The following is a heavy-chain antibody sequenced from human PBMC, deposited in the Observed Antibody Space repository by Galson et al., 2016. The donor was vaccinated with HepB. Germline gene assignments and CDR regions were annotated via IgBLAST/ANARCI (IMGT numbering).Heavy chain of an antibody. D-gene: IGHD5-24*01. J-gene: IGHJ5*02. CDR1: GDSVSSKSAA. Sequence: CAISGDSVSSKSAAWNWIRQSPSRGLEWLGRTYYRSKWYNNYAVSVKSRMTINVDTSKNQFSLHLNSATPDDTAVYYCPRKGTEVRWLQLKPRVDSWFDPWGQGTLVMVSS. CDR3: PRKGTEVRWLQLKPRVDSWFDP. CDR2: TYYRSKWYN. V-gene: IGHV6-1*01.